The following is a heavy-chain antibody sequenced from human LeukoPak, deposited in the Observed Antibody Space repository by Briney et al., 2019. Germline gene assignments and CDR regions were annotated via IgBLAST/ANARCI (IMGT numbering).Heavy chain of an antibody. CDR2: ISSIGSTI. CDR3: ARACSGGSCYFDY. Sequence: GGSLRLSCAASGFIFSSYEMIWARQAPGKGLEWVLYISSIGSTIYYADSVKGRFTISRDNAKNSLYLQMNSLRAEDTAVYYCARACSGGSCYFDYWGQGTLVTVSS. D-gene: IGHD2-15*01. CDR1: GFIFSSYE. J-gene: IGHJ4*02. V-gene: IGHV3-48*03.